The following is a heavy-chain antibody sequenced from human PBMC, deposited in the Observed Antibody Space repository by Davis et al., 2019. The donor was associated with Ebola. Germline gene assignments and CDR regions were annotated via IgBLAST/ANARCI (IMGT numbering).Heavy chain of an antibody. D-gene: IGHD2-2*01. Sequence: GESLKIPCAASGFTFSSYEMNWVRQAPGKGLEWVSYISRSGSTIYYADSVKGRFTISRDNAKNSLYLQMNSLRAEDTAVYYCARGRGYCSSTSCYLFDYWGQGTLVTVSS. CDR3: ARGRGYCSSTSCYLFDY. V-gene: IGHV3-48*03. J-gene: IGHJ4*02. CDR2: ISRSGSTI. CDR1: GFTFSSYE.